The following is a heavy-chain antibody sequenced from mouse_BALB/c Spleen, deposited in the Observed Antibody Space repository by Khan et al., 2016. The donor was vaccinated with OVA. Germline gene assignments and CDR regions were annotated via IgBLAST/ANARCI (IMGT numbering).Heavy chain of an antibody. Sequence: VQLQESGAELVRPGTSVKVSCKASGYAFTNYLIEWVKQRPGQGLEWIGVINPGSGGTNYNEKFKGKATLTADKSSSTAYMQLSSLTSDVSAVYFCTRGGFGGFAYWGQGTLVTVSA. CDR2: INPGSGGT. D-gene: IGHD3-1*01. CDR1: GYAFTNYL. CDR3: TRGGFGGFAY. V-gene: IGHV1-54*01. J-gene: IGHJ3*01.